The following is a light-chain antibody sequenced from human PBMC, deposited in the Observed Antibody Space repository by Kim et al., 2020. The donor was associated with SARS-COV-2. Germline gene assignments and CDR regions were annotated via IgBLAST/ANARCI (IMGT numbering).Light chain of an antibody. J-gene: IGLJ3*02. CDR3: SAWDSSLSAWV. CDR2: RNG. CDR1: SNNVGNQG. V-gene: IGLV10-54*01. Sequence: QTATLYCNGNSNNVGNQGAAWLQQHQGHPPKLVSYRNGNRPSGISGRLSASRSGNTAFLTIAGLQVEDEADYYCSAWDSSLSAWVFGGGTQLTVL.